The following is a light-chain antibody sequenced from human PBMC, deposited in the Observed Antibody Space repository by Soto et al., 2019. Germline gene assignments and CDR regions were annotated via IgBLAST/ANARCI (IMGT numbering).Light chain of an antibody. CDR2: AAS. J-gene: IGKJ1*01. CDR1: QSISSY. CDR3: QQSYSTPWT. V-gene: IGKV1-39*01. Sequence: DIQMTQSPSSLSASVGDRVTITCRASQSISSYLNWYQQKPGKAPKILIYAASSLQSGVPSRFSGSGSGTDFTLTISSLQPEDFATYYCQQSYSTPWTCGQGTKVEIK.